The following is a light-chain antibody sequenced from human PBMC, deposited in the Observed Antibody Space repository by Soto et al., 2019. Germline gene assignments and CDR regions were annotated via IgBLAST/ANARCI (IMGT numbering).Light chain of an antibody. CDR1: SSDIGAFNH. CDR2: DVI. Sequence: QSLLTQPASVSDSPGQSITISFIGTSSDIGAFNHVSWHQQHPGKAPKLIIYDVINRPSGVSNRFSGSKTGNTASLIISGLQAEDEADYYCSSYTSSSSYVFGSGTKVTVL. J-gene: IGLJ1*01. V-gene: IGLV2-14*03. CDR3: SSYTSSSSYV.